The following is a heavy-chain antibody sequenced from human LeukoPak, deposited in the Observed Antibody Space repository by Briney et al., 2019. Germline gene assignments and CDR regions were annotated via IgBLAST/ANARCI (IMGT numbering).Heavy chain of an antibody. Sequence: SETLSLTGAVYGGSFSGYYWSWIRQPPGKGLEWIGEINHSGSTNYNPSLKSRVTISVDTSKNQFSLKLSSVTAADTAVYYCARATSQSGYFDYWGQGTLVTVSS. V-gene: IGHV4-34*01. D-gene: IGHD3-10*01. J-gene: IGHJ4*02. CDR3: ARATSQSGYFDY. CDR2: INHSGST. CDR1: GGSFSGYY.